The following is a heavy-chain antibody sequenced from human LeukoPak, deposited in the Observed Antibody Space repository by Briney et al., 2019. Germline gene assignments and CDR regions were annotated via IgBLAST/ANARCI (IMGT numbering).Heavy chain of an antibody. CDR1: GGSISSYY. CDR3: ARDRNGWDSFDY. V-gene: IGHV4-59*01. Sequence: SETLSLTCAVSGGSISSYYWSWIRQPPGKGPEWIGYIYYSGSTNYNPSLKSRVTISVDTSKNQFSLKLSSVTAADTAVYYCARDRNGWDSFDYWGQGTLVTVSS. D-gene: IGHD6-19*01. CDR2: IYYSGST. J-gene: IGHJ4*02.